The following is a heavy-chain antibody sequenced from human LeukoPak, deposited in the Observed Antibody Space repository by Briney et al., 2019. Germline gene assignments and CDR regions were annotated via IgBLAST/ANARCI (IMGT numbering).Heavy chain of an antibody. J-gene: IGHJ5*02. CDR1: GYTFTGYY. V-gene: IGHV1-2*02. D-gene: IGHD2-15*01. CDR3: ARTGDSGGSYNWFDP. CDR2: INPNSGGT. Sequence: ASVKVSCKASGYTFTGYYMHWVRQAPGQGLEWMGWINPNSGGTKYAQKFQGRVTMTRDTSISTAYMELSSLRSEDTAVYYCARTGDSGGSYNWFDPWGQGTLVTVSS.